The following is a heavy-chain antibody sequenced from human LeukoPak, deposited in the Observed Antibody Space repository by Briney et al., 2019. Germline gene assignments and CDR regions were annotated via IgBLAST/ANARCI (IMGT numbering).Heavy chain of an antibody. J-gene: IGHJ6*03. CDR3: ARGSRITIFGVVHYYMDV. CDR2: IHSGGST. CDR1: GFTVSSNY. V-gene: IGHV3-66*02. Sequence: GGSLRLSCAASGFTVSSNYMSWVRQAPGKGLEWVSVIHSGGSTYYADSVKGRFTISRDNSKNTLYLQMNSLRAEDTAVYYCARGSRITIFGVVHYYMDVWGKGTTVTVSS. D-gene: IGHD3-3*01.